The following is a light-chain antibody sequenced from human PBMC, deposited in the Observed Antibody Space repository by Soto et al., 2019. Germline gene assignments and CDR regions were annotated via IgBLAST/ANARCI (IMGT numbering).Light chain of an antibody. J-gene: IGLJ3*02. CDR3: AAWDGGLSRPL. CDR1: SSNIGNNH. V-gene: IGLV1-47*01. CDR2: ETN. Sequence: QSVLTQPPSASGTPGQRVTNSCSGSSSNIGNNHVYWYQQLAGTAPKLLMSETNQRPSGVPNRFTASKYGSSASLAISGLRSEDEAAYYCAAWDGGLSRPLFGGGTKLTVL.